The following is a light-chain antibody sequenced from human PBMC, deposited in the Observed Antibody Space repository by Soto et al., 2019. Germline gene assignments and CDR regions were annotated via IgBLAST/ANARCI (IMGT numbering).Light chain of an antibody. V-gene: IGLV2-8*01. J-gene: IGLJ1*01. Sequence: QSVLTQPPSASGSPGQSVTISCTGTSSDVGGYNYVSWYQQHPGKAPKLMIYEVSRRPSGVPGRFSGSKSGNTASLTVSGLQAEDEADYYCSSYAGSNNYVFGTGTRSP. CDR3: SSYAGSNNYV. CDR1: SSDVGGYNY. CDR2: EVS.